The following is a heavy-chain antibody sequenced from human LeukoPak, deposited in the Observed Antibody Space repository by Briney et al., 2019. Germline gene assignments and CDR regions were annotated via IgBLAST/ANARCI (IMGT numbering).Heavy chain of an antibody. J-gene: IGHJ4*02. Sequence: SETLSLTCAVSGDSISSGGYRWSWIRQHPGKGPEWIGYISYGGNTYYNPSLMSRVAISADTPKNQFSLKLSSTTAADTAVYYCARAPVATPSEFDYWGQGTLVTVSS. CDR1: GDSISSGGYR. D-gene: IGHD5-12*01. CDR2: ISYGGNT. CDR3: ARAPVATPSEFDY. V-gene: IGHV4-31*11.